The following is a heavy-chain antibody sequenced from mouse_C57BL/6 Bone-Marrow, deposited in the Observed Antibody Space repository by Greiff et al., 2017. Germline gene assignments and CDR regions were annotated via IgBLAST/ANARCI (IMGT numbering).Heavy chain of an antibody. Sequence: QVQLKESGAELMKPGASVKLSCKATGYTFTGYWIEWVKQRPGHGLEWIGEILPGSGSTTYNEKFKGKATFTADTSSNTAYMQLSSLTTEDSAIYYCARGIYYGNSPFAYWGQGTLVTVSA. D-gene: IGHD2-1*01. CDR2: ILPGSGST. CDR3: ARGIYYGNSPFAY. J-gene: IGHJ3*01. CDR1: GYTFTGYW. V-gene: IGHV1-9*01.